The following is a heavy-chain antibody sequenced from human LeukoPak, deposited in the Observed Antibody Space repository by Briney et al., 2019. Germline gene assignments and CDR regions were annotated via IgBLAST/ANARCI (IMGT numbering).Heavy chain of an antibody. Sequence: GGSLRLSCAASGFTFRNHGMHWVRQAPGEGLEWLAVIWYDGSEKYYADSVQGRFTISRDNSKNALYLQMDSLRAEDTAVYYCARDRNFPAYYFDYWGQGALVTVSS. CDR2: IWYDGSEK. J-gene: IGHJ4*02. D-gene: IGHD1-14*01. CDR1: GFTFRNHG. CDR3: ARDRNFPAYYFDY. V-gene: IGHV3-33*01.